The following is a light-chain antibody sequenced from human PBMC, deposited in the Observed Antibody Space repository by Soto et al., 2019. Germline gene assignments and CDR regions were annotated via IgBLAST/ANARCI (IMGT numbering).Light chain of an antibody. V-gene: IGKV3-11*01. CDR3: QQRSNWTPGYT. CDR1: QSVSSY. CDR2: DAS. J-gene: IGKJ2*01. Sequence: EIVLTQSPATLSLSPGERATLSCRASQSVSSYLAWYQQKPGQAPRLLIYDASHRATGIPARFSGSGSGTDFTLTISSLEPEDVAVYYCQQRSNWTPGYTFGQGTKLEIK.